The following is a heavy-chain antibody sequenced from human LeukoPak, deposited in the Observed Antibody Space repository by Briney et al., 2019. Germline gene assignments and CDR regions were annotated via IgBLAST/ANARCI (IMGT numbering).Heavy chain of an antibody. Sequence: GGSLRLSCAAPGFTFNTYAMSWVRQAPGKGLEWVSTISGRGSTNYADSVKGRFTISRDNSKNTLYVQMTSLRAEDTAIYYCAKDGGSTGYCFDYWGQGTLVTVSS. CDR3: AKDGGSTGYCFDY. D-gene: IGHD3-22*01. CDR1: GFTFNTYA. V-gene: IGHV3-23*01. CDR2: ISGRGST. J-gene: IGHJ4*02.